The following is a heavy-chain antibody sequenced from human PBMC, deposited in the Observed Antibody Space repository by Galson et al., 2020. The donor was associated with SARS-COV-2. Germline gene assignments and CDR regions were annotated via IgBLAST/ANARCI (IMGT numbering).Heavy chain of an antibody. V-gene: IGHV1-46*03. CDR2: INPSAESP. J-gene: IGHJ4*02. CDR3: ARGGAIDDEAYDY. Sequence: ASVKVSCSASGYTFTSYYIHWVRQAPGQGLEWMVIINPSAESPIYSQNFQDRVIMTRDEATSTVYMELSSLRSEDTAVYYCARGGAIDDEAYDYGGEGTVITVSS. D-gene: IGHD2-2*02. CDR1: GYTFTSYY.